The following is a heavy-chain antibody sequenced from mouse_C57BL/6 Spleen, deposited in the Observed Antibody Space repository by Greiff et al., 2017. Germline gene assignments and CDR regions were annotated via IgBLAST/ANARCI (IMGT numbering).Heavy chain of an antibody. J-gene: IGHJ1*03. Sequence: QVKLQQPGAELVKPGASVKLSCKASGYTFTSYWMQWVKQRPGQGLEWIGEIDPSDSYNNYNQKFKGKATLTVDTPSSTAYMQLSSLTSAYSAVYYCARRPMYYGSSPDWYFDVWGTGTTLTVSS. CDR1: GYTFTSYW. D-gene: IGHD1-1*01. CDR2: IDPSDSYN. V-gene: IGHV1-50*01. CDR3: ARRPMYYGSSPDWYFDV.